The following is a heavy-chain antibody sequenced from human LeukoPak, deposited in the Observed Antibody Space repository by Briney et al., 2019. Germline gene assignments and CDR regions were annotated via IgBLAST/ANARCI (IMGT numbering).Heavy chain of an antibody. CDR3: VRVSLSPLLPIDY. CDR1: GYTFRQYS. D-gene: IGHD2-15*01. J-gene: IGHJ4*02. Sequence: ASVKVSCKASGYTFRQYSISWVRQAPGQGLEWMGWINSNSGDTNSAQKFQGRVTLTRDTSITTAYMEMSSLSSDDTAVYYCVRVSLSPLLPIDYWGQGTLVTVSS. V-gene: IGHV1-2*02. CDR2: INSNSGDT.